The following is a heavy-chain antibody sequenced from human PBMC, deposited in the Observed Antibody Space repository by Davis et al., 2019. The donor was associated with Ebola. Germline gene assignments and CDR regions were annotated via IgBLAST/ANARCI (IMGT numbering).Heavy chain of an antibody. Sequence: ASVKVSCKASGYTFTSYAMHWVRQAPGQRLEWMGWINAGNGNTKYSQKFQGRVTITRDTSASTAYMELSSLRSEDTAVYYCASLRYPEPRYYYYGMDVWGKGTTVTVSS. D-gene: IGHD3-9*01. CDR3: ASLRYPEPRYYYYGMDV. CDR1: GYTFTSYA. J-gene: IGHJ6*04. CDR2: INAGNGNT. V-gene: IGHV1-3*01.